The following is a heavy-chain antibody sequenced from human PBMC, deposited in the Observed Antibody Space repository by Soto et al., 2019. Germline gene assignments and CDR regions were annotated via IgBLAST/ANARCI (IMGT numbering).Heavy chain of an antibody. CDR1: GYSFTDYH. CDR2: INPKSGGT. Sequence: ASVKVSCKASGYSFTDYHIHWVRQAPGQGLEWLGRINPKSGGTSTAQKFQGWVTMTTDTSISTATMELTRLTSDDTPIYYCARGDSTDCSNGVCSFFYNHDMDVWGQGTTVTVSS. CDR3: ARGDSTDCSNGVCSFFYNHDMDV. V-gene: IGHV1-2*04. J-gene: IGHJ6*02. D-gene: IGHD2-8*01.